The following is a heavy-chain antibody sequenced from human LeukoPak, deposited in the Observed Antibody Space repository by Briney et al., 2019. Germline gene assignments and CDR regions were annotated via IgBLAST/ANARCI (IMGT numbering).Heavy chain of an antibody. CDR1: GGSISSGSYY. CDR2: INHSGST. V-gene: IGHV4-39*07. J-gene: IGHJ6*03. Sequence: SGTLSLTCTVSGGSISSGSYYWSWIRQPPGKGLEWIGEINHSGSTNYNPSLKSRVTISVDTSKNQFSLKLSSVTAADTAVYYCARVRVVRGVIINYYYYYMDVWGKGTTVTVSS. CDR3: ARVRVVRGVIINYYYYYMDV. D-gene: IGHD3-10*01.